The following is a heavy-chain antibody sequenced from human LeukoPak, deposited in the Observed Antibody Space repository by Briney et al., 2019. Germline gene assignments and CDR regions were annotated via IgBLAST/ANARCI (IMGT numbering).Heavy chain of an antibody. Sequence: GGSLRLSCAASGLTVSSNYMSWVRQAPGKGLEWVSVIYSGGSTYYADCVKGRFTISRDNSQNTLYLQMKRLRAEGTAVCFCANRYLALAGTVFDYWGQGNLVNVSS. CDR2: IYSGGST. J-gene: IGHJ4*01. CDR1: GLTVSSNY. D-gene: IGHD6-19*01. V-gene: IGHV3-66*02. CDR3: ANRYLALAGTVFDY.